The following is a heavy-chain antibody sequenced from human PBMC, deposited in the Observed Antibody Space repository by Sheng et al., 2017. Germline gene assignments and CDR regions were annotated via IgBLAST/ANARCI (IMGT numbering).Heavy chain of an antibody. CDR3: ARYCSSTSCYTGHYYYGMDV. V-gene: IGHV4-34*01. Sequence: QVQLQQWGAGLLKPSETLSLTCAVYGGSFSGYYWSWIRQPPGKGLEWIGEINHSGSTNYNPSLKSRVTISVDTSKNQFSLKLSSVTAADTAVYYCARYCSSTSCYTGHYYYGMDVWGQGPRSPS. CDR1: GGSFSGYY. D-gene: IGHD2-2*02. J-gene: IGHJ6*02. CDR2: INHSGST.